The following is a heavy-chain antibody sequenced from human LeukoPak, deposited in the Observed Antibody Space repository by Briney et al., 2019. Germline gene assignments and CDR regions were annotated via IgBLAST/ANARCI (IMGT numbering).Heavy chain of an antibody. Sequence: GGSLRLSCAASGFTFSSYSMNWVRQAPGKGLEWVSSISSSSSYIYHADSVKGRFTISRDNAKNSLYLQMNSLRAEDTAVYYCARDPDYYYYYMDVWGKGTTVTVSS. CDR3: ARDPDYYYYYMDV. CDR2: ISSSSSYI. J-gene: IGHJ6*03. V-gene: IGHV3-21*01. CDR1: GFTFSSYS.